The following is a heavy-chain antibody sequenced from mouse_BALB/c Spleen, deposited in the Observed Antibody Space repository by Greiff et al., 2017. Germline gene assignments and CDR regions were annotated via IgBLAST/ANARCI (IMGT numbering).Heavy chain of an antibody. D-gene: IGHD4-1*01. CDR3: ARKTAYYAMDY. J-gene: IGHJ4*01. Sequence: VQLQQSGAELVRPGTSVKISCKASGYTFTNYWLGWVKQRPGHGLEWIGDIYPGGGYTNYNEKFKGKATLTADTSSSTAYMQLSSLTSEDSAVYFCARKTAYYAMDYWGQGTSVTVSS. V-gene: IGHV1-63*02. CDR1: GYTFTNYW. CDR2: IYPGGGYT.